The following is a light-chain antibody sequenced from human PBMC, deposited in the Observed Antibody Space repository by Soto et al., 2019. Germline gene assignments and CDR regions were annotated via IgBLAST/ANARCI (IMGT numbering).Light chain of an antibody. CDR2: DVT. CDR1: SSDVGAYNY. Sequence: QSALTQPRSVSGSPGQSVTISCTGTSSDVGAYNYVSWYQQHPGKAPKLMIYDVTKLPSGVPDRFSGSRSGTTATLTVSGLQAEDEADYYFGSYAGGNTFVFGTGTKVTVL. V-gene: IGLV2-11*01. CDR3: GSYAGGNTFV. J-gene: IGLJ1*01.